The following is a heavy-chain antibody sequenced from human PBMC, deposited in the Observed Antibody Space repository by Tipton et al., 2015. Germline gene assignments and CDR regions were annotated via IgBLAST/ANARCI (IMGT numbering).Heavy chain of an antibody. CDR1: GGISNTYA. CDR3: ARGPQGGLYCSGGSCYYRLDP. D-gene: IGHD2-15*01. V-gene: IGHV1-69*13. J-gene: IGHJ5*02. CDR2: IIPVFGIT. Sequence: QLVQSGPEVKKPGSSVKVACTASGGISNTYAISWVRQAPGQGLEWMGGIIPVFGITHYAPKFQDRLTITADASTNTAHMGLSSLKSDDTAVYYCARGPQGGLYCSGGSCYYRLDPWGQGTLVTVSS.